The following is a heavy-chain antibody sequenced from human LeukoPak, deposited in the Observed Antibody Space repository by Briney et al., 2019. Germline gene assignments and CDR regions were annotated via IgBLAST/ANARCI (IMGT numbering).Heavy chain of an antibody. Sequence: GGSLRLSCAASGFIVSSKYMSWVRQAPGKGLEWVSVIYSGGSTYYADSVRGRFTISRDNSKNTLYLQMNSLRAEDTAVYYCARDGVAGIDYWGQGTLVTVSS. CDR3: ARDGVAGIDY. D-gene: IGHD6-19*01. CDR1: GFIVSSKY. J-gene: IGHJ4*02. CDR2: IYSGGST. V-gene: IGHV3-53*01.